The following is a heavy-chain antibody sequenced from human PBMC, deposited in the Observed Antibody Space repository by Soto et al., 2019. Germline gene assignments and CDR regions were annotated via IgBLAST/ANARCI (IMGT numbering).Heavy chain of an antibody. CDR3: ARATGSHHPLDY. D-gene: IGHD2-15*01. J-gene: IGHJ4*02. CDR2: ISTDGSST. CDR1: GFTFSTYC. Sequence: EVQLVEYGGGLVQPGGSLRLSCAATGFTFSTYCMHWVRQGPGKGLVWVSRISTDGSSTTYADSVKGRFTISGDNAKNTLYLQMNSLRAEDTAVYYCARATGSHHPLDYWGQGTLVTVSS. V-gene: IGHV3-74*01.